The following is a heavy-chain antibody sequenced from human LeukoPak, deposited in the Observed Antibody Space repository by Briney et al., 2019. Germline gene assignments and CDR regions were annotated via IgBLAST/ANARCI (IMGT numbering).Heavy chain of an antibody. D-gene: IGHD6-13*01. Sequence: SETLSLTCTVSGGSISPYYWGWIRQPPGKGPEWIGFIYYSGTTNYNPSLKSRVTISVDTSKNQFSLKLTSVTAADTAVYYCARGGSSSSWPFYYWGQGTLVTVSS. J-gene: IGHJ4*02. CDR1: GGSISPYY. CDR3: ARGGSSSSWPFYY. CDR2: IYYSGTT. V-gene: IGHV4-59*01.